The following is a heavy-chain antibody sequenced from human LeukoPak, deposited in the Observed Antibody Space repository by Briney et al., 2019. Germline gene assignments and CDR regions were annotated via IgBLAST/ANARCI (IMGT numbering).Heavy chain of an antibody. Sequence: ASVKVSCKASGYSFTGYYMHWVRQAPGQGLEWMGWINPNSGGTNYAQKFQGRVTMTRNTSISTAYMELSSLRSEDTAVYYCARAVAGTNYYYYGMDVWGQGTTVTVSS. CDR2: INPNSGGT. D-gene: IGHD6-19*01. V-gene: IGHV1-2*02. CDR1: GYSFTGYY. CDR3: ARAVAGTNYYYYGMDV. J-gene: IGHJ6*02.